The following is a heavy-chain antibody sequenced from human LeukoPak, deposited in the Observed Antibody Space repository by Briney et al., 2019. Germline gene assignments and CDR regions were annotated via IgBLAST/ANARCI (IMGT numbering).Heavy chain of an antibody. CDR3: AREIRRSDYSDYDAFDL. D-gene: IGHD3-22*01. V-gene: IGHV4-61*02. Sequence: PSETLSLTCTVSGGSISSGSHYWSWIRQPAGKGLEWIGRIYPSGSTNYNPSLKSRVTISVDTSKNQFSLKLSSVTAADTAVYYCAREIRRSDYSDYDAFDLWGQGTMVTVSS. CDR2: IYPSGST. J-gene: IGHJ3*01. CDR1: GGSISSGSHY.